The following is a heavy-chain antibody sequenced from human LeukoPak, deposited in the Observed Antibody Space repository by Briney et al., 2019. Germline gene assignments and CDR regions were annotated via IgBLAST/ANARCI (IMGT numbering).Heavy chain of an antibody. CDR1: GGSFSGYY. CDR3: ASQYYDFWSGYSPYSYYMDV. CDR2: INHSGST. J-gene: IGHJ6*03. Sequence: SETLSLTCAVYGGSFSGYYWSWIRQPPGKGLEWIGEINHSGSTNYNPSLKSRVTISVDTSKNQFSPKLSSVTAADTAVYYCASQYYDFWSGYSPYSYYMDVWGKGTTVTVSS. D-gene: IGHD3-3*01. V-gene: IGHV4-34*01.